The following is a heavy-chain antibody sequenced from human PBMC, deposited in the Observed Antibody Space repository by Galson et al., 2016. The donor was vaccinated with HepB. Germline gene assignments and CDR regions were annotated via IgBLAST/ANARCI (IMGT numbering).Heavy chain of an antibody. D-gene: IGHD3-9*01. V-gene: IGHV3-53*01. Sequence: SLRLSCAASAFNIRKNYMSWVRQAPGQGPEWVSTIYSDTSTYYADSVKGRFTISRDNSKNTLYLQMNSLRAEDTAIYYCARVPDYSPTFFDYWGQGTLVTVSS. CDR2: IYSDTST. CDR1: AFNIRKNY. CDR3: ARVPDYSPTFFDY. J-gene: IGHJ4*02.